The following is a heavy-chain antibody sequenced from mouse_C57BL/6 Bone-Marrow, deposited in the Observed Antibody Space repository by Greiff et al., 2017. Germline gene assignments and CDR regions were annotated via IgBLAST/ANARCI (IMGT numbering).Heavy chain of an antibody. CDR1: GYTFTDYY. J-gene: IGHJ2*01. CDR2: INPYNGGT. Sequence: EVQLQQSGPVLVKPGASVKMSCKASGYTFTDYYMNWVKQSHGKSLEWIGGINPYNGGTSYNQKFKGKATLTVDKSSSTAYMELNSLTSEDSAVYYWARGGYYGNFDYWGQGTTLTVPS. CDR3: ARGGYYGNFDY. V-gene: IGHV1-19*01. D-gene: IGHD2-1*01.